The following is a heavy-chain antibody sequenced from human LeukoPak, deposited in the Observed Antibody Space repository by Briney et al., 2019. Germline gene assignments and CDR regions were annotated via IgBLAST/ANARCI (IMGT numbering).Heavy chain of an antibody. Sequence: GASVKVSCKASGYTFTSYGISWVRQAPGQGLEWMGWISAYNGNTNYAQKLQGRVTMTTDTSTSTAYMELRSLRSDDTALYYCARDPIWEGSHLTYGMDVWGQGTTVTVSS. D-gene: IGHD7-27*01. V-gene: IGHV1-18*01. CDR3: ARDPIWEGSHLTYGMDV. CDR1: GYTFTSYG. CDR2: ISAYNGNT. J-gene: IGHJ6*02.